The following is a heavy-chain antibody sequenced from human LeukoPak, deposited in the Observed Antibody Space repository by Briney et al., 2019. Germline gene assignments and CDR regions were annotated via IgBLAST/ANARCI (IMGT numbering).Heavy chain of an antibody. Sequence: SETLSLTCTVSGDSISTCFWSWIRQPPGKGLEWIGYISYSGSTNYKPSLKSRVTISVDTSKNQFSLKLSSVIAADTAVYYCARTQMGYFFDYWGQGTLVTVSS. CDR3: ARTQMGYFFDY. CDR2: ISYSGST. CDR1: GDSISTCF. D-gene: IGHD5-24*01. J-gene: IGHJ4*02. V-gene: IGHV4-59*01.